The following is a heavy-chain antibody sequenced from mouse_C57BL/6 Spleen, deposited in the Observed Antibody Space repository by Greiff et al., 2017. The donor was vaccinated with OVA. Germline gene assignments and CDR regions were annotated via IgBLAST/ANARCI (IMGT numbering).Heavy chain of an antibody. CDR3: ARKTATVVAPGAMDY. D-gene: IGHD1-1*01. Sequence: VKLVESGPGLVQPSQSLSITCTVSGFSLTSYGVHWVRQSPGKGLEWLGVIWSGGSTDYNAAFISRLSISKDNSKSQVFFKMNSLQADDTAIYYCARKTATVVAPGAMDYWGQGTSVTVSS. CDR2: IWSGGST. V-gene: IGHV2-2*01. J-gene: IGHJ4*01. CDR1: GFSLTSYG.